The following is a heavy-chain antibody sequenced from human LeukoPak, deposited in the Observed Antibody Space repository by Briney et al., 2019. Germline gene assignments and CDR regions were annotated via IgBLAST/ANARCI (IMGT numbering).Heavy chain of an antibody. CDR1: GLIFSSNE. J-gene: IGHJ3*02. V-gene: IGHV3-48*03. CDR2: ISSSGRTM. D-gene: IGHD1-26*01. CDR3: ARDLWYSGSRARPRAFDI. Sequence: GGSLIFSCEASGLIFSSNEMNWVRQAPGKGLEWVSFISSSGRTMYYADSMKGRFTVSRDNAKNSVYLQMNSLRAEDTAVYYCARDLWYSGSRARPRAFDIWGERTMFTVSS.